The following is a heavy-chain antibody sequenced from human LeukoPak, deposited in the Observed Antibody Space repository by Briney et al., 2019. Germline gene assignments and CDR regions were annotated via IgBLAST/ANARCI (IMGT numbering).Heavy chain of an antibody. Sequence: GGSLRLSCAASGFTFSSYSMNWIRQAPGTGLEWVSYISISSSTRYYADSVKGRFTISRDNAKNSLFLQMNSLGADDTAMYYCARSGTAAGTADYWGQGTLVTVSS. J-gene: IGHJ4*02. V-gene: IGHV3-48*01. CDR1: GFTFSSYS. CDR3: ARSGTAAGTADY. CDR2: ISISSSTR. D-gene: IGHD6-13*01.